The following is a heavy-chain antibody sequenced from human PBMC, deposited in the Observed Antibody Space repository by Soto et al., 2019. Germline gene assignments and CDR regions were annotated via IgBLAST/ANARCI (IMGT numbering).Heavy chain of an antibody. Sequence: EVQLVESGGGLVQPGGSLRLSCAASGFTFSSYWMSWVRQAPGKGLEWVANIKQDGSEKYYVDSVKGRFTISRDNAKNSLYLQMNSLRAEDTAVYYCAREGWHSSCPIGAFDIWGQGTMVTVSS. V-gene: IGHV3-7*01. CDR1: GFTFSSYW. D-gene: IGHD3-22*01. CDR3: AREGWHSSCPIGAFDI. CDR2: IKQDGSEK. J-gene: IGHJ3*02.